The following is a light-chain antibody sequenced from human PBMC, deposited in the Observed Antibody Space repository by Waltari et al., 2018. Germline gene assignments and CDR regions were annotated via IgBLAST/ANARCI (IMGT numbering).Light chain of an antibody. CDR1: NSDVGAYYR. Sequence: QSALTQPPSVSGSPGQSVTISCTGSNSDVGAYYRVSWYQQSPGTAPKVVLYEVSNRPFGGPDRFSWSKSGNPAFLAIFGLQAEGEADYFCASYTPRWALVFGGGTKVTVL. J-gene: IGLJ2*01. V-gene: IGLV2-18*02. CDR2: EVS. CDR3: ASYTPRWALV.